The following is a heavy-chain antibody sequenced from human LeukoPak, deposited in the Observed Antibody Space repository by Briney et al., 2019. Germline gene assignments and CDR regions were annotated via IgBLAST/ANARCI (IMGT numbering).Heavy chain of an antibody. J-gene: IGHJ4*02. Sequence: GESLEISCKGSGYSFTSYRIGRVRQMPGKGLEWMGIIYPGDSDTRYSPSFQGQVTISADKSISTAYLQWSSLKASDTAMYYCARGLAVADFEFFDYWGQGTLVTVSS. CDR1: GYSFTSYR. CDR2: IYPGDSDT. CDR3: ARGLAVADFEFFDY. V-gene: IGHV5-51*01. D-gene: IGHD6-19*01.